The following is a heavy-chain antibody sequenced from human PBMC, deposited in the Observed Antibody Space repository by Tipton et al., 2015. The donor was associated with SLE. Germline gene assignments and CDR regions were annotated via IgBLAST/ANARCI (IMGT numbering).Heavy chain of an antibody. CDR1: GFTFSSDW. Sequence: SLRLSCAASGFTFSSDWIHWVRQAPGKGLVWVSLINNDGTRTSYAVSVKGRFTISRDNVRNTLYLQMNSLRAEDTAVYYCVIGRNGGLDFWGQGTLVTVSS. J-gene: IGHJ4*02. CDR2: INNDGTRT. D-gene: IGHD2-8*01. CDR3: VIGRNGGLDF. V-gene: IGHV3-74*01.